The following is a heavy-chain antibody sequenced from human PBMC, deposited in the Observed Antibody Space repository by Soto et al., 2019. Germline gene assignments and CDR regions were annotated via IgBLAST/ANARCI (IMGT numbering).Heavy chain of an antibody. CDR2: ISWNSGSI. V-gene: IGHV3-9*01. J-gene: IGHJ3*02. CDR3: AKVLLGYCSGGSCANDAFDI. D-gene: IGHD2-15*01. Sequence: PGGSLRLSCAASGFTFDDYAMHWVRQAPGKGLEWVSGISWNSGSIGYADSVKGRFTISRDNAKNSLYLQMNSLRAEDTALYYCAKVLLGYCSGGSCANDAFDIWGQGTMVTVSS. CDR1: GFTFDDYA.